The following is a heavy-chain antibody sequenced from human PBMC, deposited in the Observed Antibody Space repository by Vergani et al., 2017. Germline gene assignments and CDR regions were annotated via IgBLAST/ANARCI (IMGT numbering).Heavy chain of an antibody. CDR2: ISYDGSNK. Sequence: VQLVESGGGVVQPGRSLRLSCAASGFTFSSYGMHWGRQAPGKGLEWGAVISYDGSNKYYADSGKGRFTISRDNSKNTLYLQMNSLRAEDTAVYNCERDPSSPTVTSDYYYYYGMDVWGQGTTVTVSS. D-gene: IGHD4-11*01. J-gene: IGHJ6*02. CDR3: ERDPSSPTVTSDYYYYYGMDV. V-gene: IGHV3-30*03. CDR1: GFTFSSYG.